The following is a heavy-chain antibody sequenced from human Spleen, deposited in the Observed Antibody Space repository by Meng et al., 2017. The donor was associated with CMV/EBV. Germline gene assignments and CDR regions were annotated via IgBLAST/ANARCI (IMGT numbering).Heavy chain of an antibody. D-gene: IGHD2-15*01. V-gene: IGHV3-23*01. Sequence: GGSLRLSCAGSGFTFSDYYMNWVRQAPGKGLQWVSAISGSGGSTYYADSVQGRFTISRDNSKNTLYLQMDSLTVEDTAVYYCAKEPDIVVVVAAAAPWGQGTLVTVSS. J-gene: IGHJ5*02. CDR3: AKEPDIVVVVAAAAP. CDR2: ISGSGGST. CDR1: GFTFSDYY.